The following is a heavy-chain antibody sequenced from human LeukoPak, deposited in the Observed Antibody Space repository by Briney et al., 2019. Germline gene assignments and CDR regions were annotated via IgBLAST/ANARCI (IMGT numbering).Heavy chain of an antibody. CDR1: GFTFSSYS. D-gene: IGHD2-15*01. V-gene: IGHV3-48*04. J-gene: IGHJ3*02. CDR2: ISSSSSTI. Sequence: GGSLRLSCAASGFTFSSYSMNWVRQAPGKGLEWVSYISSSSSTIYYADSVKGRFTISRDNAKNSLYLQMNSLRAEDTAVYYCARGYCSGGSCYFNAFDIWGQGTMVTVSS. CDR3: ARGYCSGGSCYFNAFDI.